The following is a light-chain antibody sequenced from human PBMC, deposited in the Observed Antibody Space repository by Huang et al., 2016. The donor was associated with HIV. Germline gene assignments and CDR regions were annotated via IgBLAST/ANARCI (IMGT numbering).Light chain of an antibody. CDR2: WAS. J-gene: IGKJ4*01. CDR3: QQYFSTSLT. Sequence: DIVMTQSPDSLAVSLGERAAINFKSSQSVLYSSNNKNYLAWYQQKPGQSPTLLIYWASTREPGVPERFNGSGSGTDFTLTISSLQTEDVAVYYCQQYFSTSLTFGGGTKVEIK. V-gene: IGKV4-1*01. CDR1: QSVLYSSNNKNY.